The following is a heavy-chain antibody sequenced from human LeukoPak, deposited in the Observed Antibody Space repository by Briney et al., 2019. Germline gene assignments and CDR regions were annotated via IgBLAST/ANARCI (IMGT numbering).Heavy chain of an antibody. CDR2: ISDGGTDR. CDR1: GFTFSDYY. CDR3: VKDIGPVTSSPRFDY. D-gene: IGHD2-2*01. Sequence: GGSLRLSCVASGFTFSDYYMGWLRQAPGKGLEWVSYISDGGTDRYSADSVKGRFTISRDNAKNSLYLQMNSLRLEDTALYYCVKDIGPVTSSPRFDYWGQGTLVTVSS. J-gene: IGHJ4*02. V-gene: IGHV3-11*01.